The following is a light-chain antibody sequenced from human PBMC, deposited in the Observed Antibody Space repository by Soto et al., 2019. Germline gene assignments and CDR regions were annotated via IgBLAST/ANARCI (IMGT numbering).Light chain of an antibody. CDR2: SDN. V-gene: IGLV1-44*01. CDR1: SSNIGTNT. CDR3: AALDVSLVV. J-gene: IGLJ2*01. Sequence: QSVLTQPPSASGTPGQRVTISCSGSSSNIGTNTGIWYQQLPGAAPKLLIYSDNQRPSGVPDRFSGSKSGTSASLAISGLQSEDEADYYCAALDVSLVVFVGGTKLTVL.